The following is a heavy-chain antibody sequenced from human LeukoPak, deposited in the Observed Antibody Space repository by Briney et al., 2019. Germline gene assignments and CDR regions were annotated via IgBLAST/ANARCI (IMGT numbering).Heavy chain of an antibody. J-gene: IGHJ4*02. CDR2: ISAYNGNT. CDR1: GYTFTSYG. V-gene: IGHV1-18*01. Sequence: ASVKVSCKASGYTFTSYGISWVRQAPGQGLEWMGWISAYNGNTNYAQKLQGRVTMTTDTSTSTAYMELRSLRSDDTAVYYCAREKYCSGGSCYSEGFDYWGQGTLVTVSS. D-gene: IGHD2-15*01. CDR3: AREKYCSGGSCYSEGFDY.